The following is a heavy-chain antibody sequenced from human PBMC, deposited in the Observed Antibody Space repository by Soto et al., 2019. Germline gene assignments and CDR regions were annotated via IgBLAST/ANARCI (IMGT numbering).Heavy chain of an antibody. CDR1: GASIYNGGYF. V-gene: IGHV4-30-4*01. D-gene: IGHD4-17*01. J-gene: IGHJ4*02. Sequence: QVQLQESGPGLVRPSQTLSLTCSVSGASIYNGGYFWSWIRQSPGKGLEWIGHIHNSGSPYNNPSPKXRXTXSTXPSKNQFPLKLTSVTAADTAVYYCARGSTTEKVDSWGQGTLVTVSS. CDR2: IHNSGSP. CDR3: ARGSTTEKVDS.